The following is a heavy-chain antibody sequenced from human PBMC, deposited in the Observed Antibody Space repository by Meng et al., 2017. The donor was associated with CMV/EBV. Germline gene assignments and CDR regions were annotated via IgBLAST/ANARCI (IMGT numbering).Heavy chain of an antibody. CDR3: ARALVAGHSYYYGMDV. V-gene: IGHV1-69*10. Sequence: SVKVSCKASGGTFSSYAISWVRQAPGQGLEWMGGIIPILGIANYAQKFQGRVTITADKSTSTAYMELSSLRPEDTAVYYCARALVAGHSYYYGMDVWGQGTTVTVSS. D-gene: IGHD6-19*01. CDR2: IIPILGIA. J-gene: IGHJ6*02. CDR1: GGTFSSYA.